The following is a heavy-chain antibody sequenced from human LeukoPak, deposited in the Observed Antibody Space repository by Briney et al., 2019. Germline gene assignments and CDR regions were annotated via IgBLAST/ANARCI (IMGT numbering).Heavy chain of an antibody. Sequence: GASVKVSCKASGYTFTSYDINWVRQATGQGLEWMGWMNPNSGNTGYAQKFQGRVTMTRNTSISTAYMELSSLRSEDTAVYYCARVKRVYYYYYYMDVWGKGTTVTVSS. D-gene: IGHD5-24*01. CDR2: MNPNSGNT. CDR3: ARVKRVYYYYYYMDV. V-gene: IGHV1-8*01. CDR1: GYTFTSYD. J-gene: IGHJ6*03.